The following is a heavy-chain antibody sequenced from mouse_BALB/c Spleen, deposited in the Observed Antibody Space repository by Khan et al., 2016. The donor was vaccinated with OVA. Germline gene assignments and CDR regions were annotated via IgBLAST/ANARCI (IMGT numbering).Heavy chain of an antibody. D-gene: IGHD2-14*01. CDR2: INPSNGGT. CDR1: AYTFTSYY. J-gene: IGHJ4*01. CDR3: SRRYRYDGSSLYAMDY. V-gene: IGHV1S81*02. Sequence: QVQLKQSGAELVKPGASVKLSCKASAYTFTSYYMFWVKQRPGQGLEWIGEINPSNGGTNFNEKFKSKATLTVDKSSSTAYMQLSSLTSEDSAVYYCSRRYRYDGSSLYAMDYWGQGTSVTVSS.